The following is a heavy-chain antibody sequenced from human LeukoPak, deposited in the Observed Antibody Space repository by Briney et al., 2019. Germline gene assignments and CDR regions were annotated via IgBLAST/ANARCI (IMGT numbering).Heavy chain of an antibody. J-gene: IGHJ4*02. CDR3: ARDNRDGLRLGELSFFDY. CDR2: IYYSGST. D-gene: IGHD3-16*02. V-gene: IGHV4-30-4*01. Sequence: NPSETLSLTCAVSGGSISSGDYYWSWIRQPPGKGLEWIGYIYYSGSTYYNPSLKSRVTISVDTSKNQFSLKLSSVTAADTAVYYCARDNRDGLRLGELSFFDYWGQGTLVTVSS. CDR1: GGSISSGDYY.